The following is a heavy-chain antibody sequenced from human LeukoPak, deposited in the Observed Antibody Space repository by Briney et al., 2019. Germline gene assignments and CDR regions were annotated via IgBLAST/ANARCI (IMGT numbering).Heavy chain of an antibody. CDR3: ARDRYYYGSGTDTKGAFDY. J-gene: IGHJ4*02. CDR1: GGSMRSNY. Sequence: LETLSLTCTVSGGSMRSNYWSLTRQPPGKGLEWIGNIYYSGSTNYNPSLKSRVTISIDPSKNQFSLKLSSVTAADTAVYYCARDRYYYGSGTDTKGAFDYWGQGTLVTVSS. V-gene: IGHV4-59*12. CDR2: IYYSGST. D-gene: IGHD3-10*01.